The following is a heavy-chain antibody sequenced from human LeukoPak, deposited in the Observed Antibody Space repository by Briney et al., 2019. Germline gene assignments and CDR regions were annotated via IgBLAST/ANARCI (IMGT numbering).Heavy chain of an antibody. CDR3: ARGYMLDLDYNYYYGMDV. Sequence: PSETLSLTCAVSGGSFRGYYWSWIRQPPGKGLEWIGELTHSGDTNYNPSLKSRVTLSVDTSKDQFSLKLTSVTAADTAVYFCARGYMLDLDYNYYYGMDVWGQGTTVTVSS. J-gene: IGHJ6*02. CDR1: GGSFRGYY. D-gene: IGHD2-8*01. V-gene: IGHV4-34*01. CDR2: LTHSGDT.